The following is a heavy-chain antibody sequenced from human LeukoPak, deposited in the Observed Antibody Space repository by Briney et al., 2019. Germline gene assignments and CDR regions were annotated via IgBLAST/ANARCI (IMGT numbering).Heavy chain of an antibody. J-gene: IGHJ4*02. D-gene: IGHD6-13*01. CDR2: IYYSGTT. V-gene: IGHV4-59*08. CDR3: ATLGGYSSDY. CDR1: GGSISSYY. Sequence: SETLSLTCTVSGGSISSYYWSWIRQPQGKGLEWIGYIYYSGTTNYNPSLKSRVTISVDTSKNQFSLKLSSVTAADTAVYYCATLGGYSSDYWGQGTLVPVSS.